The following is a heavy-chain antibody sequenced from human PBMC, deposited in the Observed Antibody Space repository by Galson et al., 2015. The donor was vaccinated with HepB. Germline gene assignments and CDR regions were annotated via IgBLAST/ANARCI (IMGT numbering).Heavy chain of an antibody. CDR1: GYTFTSYA. D-gene: IGHD5-24*01. CDR2: INAGNGNT. J-gene: IGHJ4*02. V-gene: IGHV1-3*01. CDR3: ARDGEMEMASLDY. Sequence: SVKVSCKASGYTFTSYAMHWVRQAPGQRLEWMGWINAGNGNTKYSQKFQGRVTITRDTSASTAYMELSSLRSEDTAVYYCARDGEMEMASLDYWGQGTLVTVSS.